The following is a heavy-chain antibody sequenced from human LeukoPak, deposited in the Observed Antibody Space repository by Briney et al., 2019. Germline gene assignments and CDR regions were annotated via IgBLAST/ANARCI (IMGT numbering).Heavy chain of an antibody. J-gene: IGHJ4*02. CDR3: AKVPVAYCGSTSCYTQYYFDY. CDR2: ISGSGGST. V-gene: IGHV3-23*01. Sequence: PGGSLRLSCAASGFTVSSNYMSWVRQAPGKGLEWVSAISGSGGSTYYADSVKGRFTISRDNSKNTLYLQMNSLRAEDTAVYYCAKVPVAYCGSTSCYTQYYFDYWGQGTLVTVSS. D-gene: IGHD2-2*02. CDR1: GFTVSSNY.